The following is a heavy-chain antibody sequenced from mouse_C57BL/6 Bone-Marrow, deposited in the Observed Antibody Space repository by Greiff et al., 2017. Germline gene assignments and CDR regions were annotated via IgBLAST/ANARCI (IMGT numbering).Heavy chain of an antibody. V-gene: IGHV1-69*02. D-gene: IGHD6-1*01. CDR3: ARATFAY. J-gene: IGHJ3*01. CDR2: IDPSDSYT. Sequence: QVQLQQPGAELVKPGASVKLSCKASGYTFTSYWMHWVKQRPGQGLEWIGVIDPSDSYTNYNQKFKGKATLTVDTSSSTAYMQLSSLTSEDSAVXYCARATFAYWGQGTLVTVSA. CDR1: GYTFTSYW.